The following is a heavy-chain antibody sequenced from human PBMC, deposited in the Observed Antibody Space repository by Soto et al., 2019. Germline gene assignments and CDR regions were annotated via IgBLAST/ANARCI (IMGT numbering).Heavy chain of an antibody. CDR2: ISSSGST. D-gene: IGHD6-13*01. Sequence: GGSLRLSCAASGFTFSSYSMNWVRQAPGRGLEWVSYISSSGSTYYADSVKGRFTISRDDAKNSLYLQMNSLRAEDTAVYYCARDYRSSWLDAFDIWGQGTMVTVSS. CDR1: GFTFSSYS. CDR3: ARDYRSSWLDAFDI. V-gene: IGHV3-48*01. J-gene: IGHJ3*02.